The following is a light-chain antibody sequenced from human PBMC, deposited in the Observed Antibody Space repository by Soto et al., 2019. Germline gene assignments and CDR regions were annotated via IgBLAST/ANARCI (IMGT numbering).Light chain of an antibody. V-gene: IGKV3-11*01. CDR1: QSVGTF. CDR3: QHRTNWTRT. CDR2: DAS. J-gene: IGKJ2*01. Sequence: EIVLTQSPATLSLSPGERATLSCRASQSVGTFLAWYQQKPGQAPRLIIYDASNRATGIPARVSGTGSGTDFAITISSVEPEDFEVYYCQHRTNWTRTFGQGTKLDIK.